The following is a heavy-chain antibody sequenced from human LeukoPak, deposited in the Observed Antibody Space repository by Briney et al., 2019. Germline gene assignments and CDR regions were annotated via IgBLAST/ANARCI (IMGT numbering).Heavy chain of an antibody. CDR2: MNPSGST. V-gene: IGHV4-34*01. CDR1: GGSFSGYY. Sequence: SETLSLTCAVYGGSFSGYYWTWIRQTPEKGLEWIGEMNPSGSTNYNPSLKSRVTISVDRSKNQFSLKLSSVTAADTAVYYCARAPVTMIVVVTQFDIWGQGTMVTVSS. CDR3: ARAPVTMIVVVTQFDI. J-gene: IGHJ3*02. D-gene: IGHD3-22*01.